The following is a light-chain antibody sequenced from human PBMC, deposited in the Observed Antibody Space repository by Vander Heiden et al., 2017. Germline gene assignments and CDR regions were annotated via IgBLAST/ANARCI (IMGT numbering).Light chain of an antibody. J-gene: IGKJ3*01. V-gene: IGKV3-11*01. CDR2: DAS. Sequence: EIVLTQSPATLSLSPGERATLSCRASQSVSSYLAWYQQKPGQAPRLLIYDASNRATGIPARFSGSGYGTDFTLTISSREPEDFAVYYCQQRSNWPRVTFGHGTKVDTK. CDR3: QQRSNWPRVT. CDR1: QSVSSY.